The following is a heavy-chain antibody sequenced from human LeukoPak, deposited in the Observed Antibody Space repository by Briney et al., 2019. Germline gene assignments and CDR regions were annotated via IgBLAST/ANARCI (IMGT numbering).Heavy chain of an antibody. CDR1: GYTFVTCG. J-gene: IGHJ4*02. CDR3: ARASFDH. CDR2: ISTYNGNT. Sequence: ASVKVSCKASGYTFVTCGINWVRQAPGQGPEWIGWISTYNGNTKYALKFQDRVTLTRDTSTTTAYMELKSLTSDDRAVYYCARASFDHWGQGTLVFVSS. V-gene: IGHV1-18*01.